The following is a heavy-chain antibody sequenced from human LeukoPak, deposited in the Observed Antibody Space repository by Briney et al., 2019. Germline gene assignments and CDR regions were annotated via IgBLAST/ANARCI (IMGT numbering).Heavy chain of an antibody. CDR3: ARPITMVRGYAFDI. J-gene: IGHJ3*02. CDR2: IYYSGST. Sequence: PSETLSLMCNVSGYSISSGYYWGWIRQPPGKGLEWIGYIYYSGSTYYNPSLKSRVTISVDTSKNQFSLKLSSVTAADTAVYYCARPITMVRGYAFDIWGQGTMVTVSS. V-gene: IGHV4-30-4*01. D-gene: IGHD3-10*01. CDR1: GYSISSGYY.